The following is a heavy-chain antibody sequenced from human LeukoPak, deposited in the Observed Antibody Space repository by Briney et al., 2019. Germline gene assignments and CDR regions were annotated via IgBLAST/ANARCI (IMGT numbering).Heavy chain of an antibody. CDR2: INTNTGNP. V-gene: IGHV7-4-1*02. CDR1: GYTFTSYA. D-gene: IGHD3-10*01. Sequence: ASVTVSCKASGYTFTSYAMNWVRQAPGQGLEWMGWINTNTGNPTYAQGFTGRFVFSLDTSVSTAYLQISSLKAEDTAVYYCVSLRSGYYYGSGSYFRTWGQGTMVTVSS. CDR3: VSLRSGYYYGSGSYFRT. J-gene: IGHJ3*01.